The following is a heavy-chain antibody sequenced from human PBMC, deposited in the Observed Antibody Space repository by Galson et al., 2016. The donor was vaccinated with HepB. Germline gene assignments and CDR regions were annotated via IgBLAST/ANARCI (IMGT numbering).Heavy chain of an antibody. CDR2: IGGSGDNT. D-gene: IGHD3-16*02. V-gene: IGHV3-23*01. J-gene: IGHJ4*02. CDR3: AKDLLSDYVWGSYRFQD. Sequence: SLRLSCAVSGFSFSTYAMSWVRQAPGKGLVWVSTIGGSGDNTYYADSVKGRFTISRENSMNTLYLQMNSLRAEDTAVYYCAKDLLSDYVWGSYRFQDWGQGAPVTVSS. CDR1: GFSFSTYA.